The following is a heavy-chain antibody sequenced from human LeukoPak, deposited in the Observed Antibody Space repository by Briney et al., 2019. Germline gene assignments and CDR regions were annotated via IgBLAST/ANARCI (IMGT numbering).Heavy chain of an antibody. CDR3: ARATKREYYYDSSGYSDY. Sequence: PGGSLRLSCAASGFTFSSYAMHWVRQAPGKGLEWVAVISYDGSNKYYADSVKGRFTISRDNSKNTLYLQMNSLRAEDTAVYYCARATKREYYYDSSGYSDYWGQGTLVTVSS. J-gene: IGHJ4*02. CDR2: ISYDGSNK. CDR1: GFTFSSYA. V-gene: IGHV3-30-3*01. D-gene: IGHD3-22*01.